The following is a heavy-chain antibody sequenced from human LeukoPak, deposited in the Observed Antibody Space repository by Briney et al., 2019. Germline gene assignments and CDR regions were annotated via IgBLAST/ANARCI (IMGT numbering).Heavy chain of an antibody. D-gene: IGHD3-10*01. V-gene: IGHV1-18*01. Sequence: ASVKVSCKASGYTFTSYGISWVRQAPGQGLEWMGWISAYNGNTNYAQKLRGRVTMTTDTSTSTAYMELRSLRSDDTAVYYCARVLIGMVRGVPPGYWGQGTLVTVSS. CDR1: GYTFTSYG. CDR3: ARVLIGMVRGVPPGY. J-gene: IGHJ4*02. CDR2: ISAYNGNT.